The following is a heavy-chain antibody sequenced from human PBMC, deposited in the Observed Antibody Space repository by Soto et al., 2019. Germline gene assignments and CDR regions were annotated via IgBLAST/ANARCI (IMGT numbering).Heavy chain of an antibody. Sequence: GGSLRLSCAASGFSVSTNYMTWVRQAPGKGLEWVSVIYSGGSTYYADSVKGRFTISRDNSKNTLYLQMNSLRAEDTAVYYCAKDSTVVVITTVIDYWGQGTLVTVSS. CDR1: GFSVSTNY. D-gene: IGHD3-22*01. V-gene: IGHV3-53*01. CDR3: AKDSTVVVITTVIDY. J-gene: IGHJ4*02. CDR2: IYSGGST.